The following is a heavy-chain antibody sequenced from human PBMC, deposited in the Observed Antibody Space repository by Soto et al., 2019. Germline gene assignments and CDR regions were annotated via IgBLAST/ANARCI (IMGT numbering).Heavy chain of an antibody. Sequence: KTSETLSLTCVVSDKSISKDIWWNWVRQPPGQGLGWIGEVHHTKGALYNPALRSRVTVSADLFNSKIFLEVHSLGAADTAVYYCARGGFIAARLFGSAPAGYFDYWGQGTLVTVSS. V-gene: IGHV4-4*02. D-gene: IGHD6-6*01. CDR2: VHHTKGA. CDR3: ARGGFIAARLFGSAPAGYFDY. J-gene: IGHJ4*02. CDR1: DKSISKDIW.